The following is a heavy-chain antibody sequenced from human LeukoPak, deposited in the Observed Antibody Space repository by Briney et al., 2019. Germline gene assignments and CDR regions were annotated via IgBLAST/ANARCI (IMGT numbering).Heavy chain of an antibody. J-gene: IGHJ4*02. CDR2: IYYSGST. V-gene: IGHV4-59*01. CDR3: ARTDIVATPHFDY. D-gene: IGHD5-12*01. CDR1: GGSISSYY. Sequence: KSSETLSLTCTVSGGSISSYYWSWIRQPPGKGLEWIGYIYYSGSTNYNPSLKSRVTISVDTSKNQFSLKLSSVTAADTAVYYCARTDIVATPHFDYWGQGTLVTVSS.